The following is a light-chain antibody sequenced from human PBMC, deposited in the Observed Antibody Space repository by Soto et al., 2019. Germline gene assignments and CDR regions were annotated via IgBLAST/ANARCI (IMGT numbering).Light chain of an antibody. CDR2: RNN. Sequence: QSVLTQPPSASGTPGQRVTISCSGSSSNIGSNYVYWYQFVPGTAPKLLISRNNQRPSGVPDRFSGSKSGTSAYLAISGLRSEDEADYYCAAWDDSLSGPVFGGGTKLTVL. J-gene: IGLJ3*02. CDR3: AAWDDSLSGPV. CDR1: SSNIGSNY. V-gene: IGLV1-47*01.